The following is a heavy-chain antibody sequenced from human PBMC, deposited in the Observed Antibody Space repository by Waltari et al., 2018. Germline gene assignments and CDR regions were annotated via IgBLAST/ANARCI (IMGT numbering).Heavy chain of an antibody. V-gene: IGHV3-7*01. Sequence: EVQLAESGGGLVQPGGSVRLSCAASGCSFSDSWLSWVRQAPGKGLEWVAQIKEDGSRKYYVGSVRDRFTISRDNAKNSLYLEMNSLRDEDTAVYYCAKDRGWFRFDYWGQGTLVTVSP. CDR3: AKDRGWFRFDY. CDR1: GCSFSDSW. CDR2: IKEDGSRK. D-gene: IGHD3-10*01. J-gene: IGHJ4*02.